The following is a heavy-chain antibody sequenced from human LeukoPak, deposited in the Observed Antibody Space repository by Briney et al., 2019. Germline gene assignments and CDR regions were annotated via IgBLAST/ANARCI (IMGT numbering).Heavy chain of an antibody. J-gene: IGHJ4*02. V-gene: IGHV4-39*07. CDR1: GGSISSSSYY. CDR2: IYYSGST. Sequence: SETLSLTCTVSGGSISSSSYYWGWIRQPPGKGLEWIGSIYYSGSTYYNPSLKSRVTISVDTSKNQFSLKLSSVTAADTAVYYCARVPYDFWSGYYNSDGYFDYWGQGTLVTVSS. CDR3: ARVPYDFWSGYYNSDGYFDY. D-gene: IGHD3-3*01.